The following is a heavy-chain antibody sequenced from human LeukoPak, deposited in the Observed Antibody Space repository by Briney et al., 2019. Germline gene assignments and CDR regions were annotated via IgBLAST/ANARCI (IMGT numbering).Heavy chain of an antibody. V-gene: IGHV3-48*03. J-gene: IGHJ4*02. CDR1: GFTFSSYE. CDR2: IHISGSPI. Sequence: AGGSLRLSCAASGFTFSSYEMNWVRQAPGKGPEWVSYIHISGSPIYYADSVKGRFTISRDNAKNSLFLQMNSLRVEDTAIYYCARANGGYSYGYPDYWGQGTLVTVSS. D-gene: IGHD5-18*01. CDR3: ARANGGYSYGYPDY.